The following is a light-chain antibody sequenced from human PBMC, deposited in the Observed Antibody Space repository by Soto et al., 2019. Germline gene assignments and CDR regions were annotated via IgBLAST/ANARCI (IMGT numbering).Light chain of an antibody. Sequence: VLQHAPGPLSLSPEERATLSYISSQSNETTYAAWYQQKPGQAPRLLLWGSSNRATGIQERFRGSGSGTDFTLTISRLEAEDSAVYYCQQYSRSWTFGGGTKVDIK. CDR1: QSNETTY. CDR2: GSS. CDR3: QQYSRSWT. V-gene: IGKV3-20*01. J-gene: IGKJ4*02.